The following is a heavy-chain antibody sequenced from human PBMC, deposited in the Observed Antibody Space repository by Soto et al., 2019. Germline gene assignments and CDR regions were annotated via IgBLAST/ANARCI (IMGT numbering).Heavy chain of an antibody. CDR3: ARLNPLPYYYYYYMDV. CDR1: GGSISSSSYY. CDR2: IYYSGST. V-gene: IGHV4-39*01. Sequence: SETLSLTCTVSGGSISSSSYYWGWIRQPPGKGLEWIGSIYYSGSTYYNPSLKSRVTISVDTSKNQFSLKLSSVTAADTAVYYCARLNPLPYYYYYYMDVWGKGTTVTVSS. J-gene: IGHJ6*03.